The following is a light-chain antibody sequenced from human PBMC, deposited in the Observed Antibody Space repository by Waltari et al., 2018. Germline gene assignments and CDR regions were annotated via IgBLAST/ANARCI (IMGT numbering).Light chain of an antibody. CDR2: STS. CDR3: QQYNYWPWT. CDR1: QSLNSA. V-gene: IGKV3D-15*01. Sequence: EIVMTKSPATLSMSPGESATLSCRASQSLNSAVAWYQQKPGQAPRLLIYSTSTRATGTPARFSGSGSGTEFTLTISSLQSEDFAIYYCQQYNYWPWTFGQGTRVEIK. J-gene: IGKJ1*01.